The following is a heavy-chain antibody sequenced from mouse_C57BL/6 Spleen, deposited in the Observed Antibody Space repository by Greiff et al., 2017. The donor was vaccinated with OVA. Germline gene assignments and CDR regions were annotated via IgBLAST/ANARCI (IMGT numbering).Heavy chain of an antibody. CDR3: ARGAGTGAMDY. CDR2: IYPGDGDT. CDR1: GYAFSSYW. V-gene: IGHV1-80*01. D-gene: IGHD3-3*01. J-gene: IGHJ4*01. Sequence: VQLQQSGAELVKPGASVKISCKASGYAFSSYWMNWVKQRPGKGLEWIGQIYPGDGDTNYKGKFKGKATLTADKSSSTAYMQLSSLTSEVSAVYCCARGAGTGAMDYWGQGTSVTVSS.